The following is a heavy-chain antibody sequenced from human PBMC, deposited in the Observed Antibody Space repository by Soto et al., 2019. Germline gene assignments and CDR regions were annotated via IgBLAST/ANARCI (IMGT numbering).Heavy chain of an antibody. CDR1: GFTFSSYG. D-gene: IGHD2-2*01. J-gene: IGHJ4*02. Sequence: GGSLRLSCAASGFTFSSYGMHWVRQAPGKGLEWVAIIWYDGSNKYYADSVKGRFTISRDNSKNTLYLQMNSLRAEDTAVYYCATEYRLPPLPIDSWGQGTLVTVSS. V-gene: IGHV3-33*01. CDR2: IWYDGSNK. CDR3: ATEYRLPPLPIDS.